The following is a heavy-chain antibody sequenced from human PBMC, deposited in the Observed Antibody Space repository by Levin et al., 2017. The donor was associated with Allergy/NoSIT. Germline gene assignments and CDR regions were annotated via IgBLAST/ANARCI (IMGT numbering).Heavy chain of an antibody. CDR2: SHYSGST. D-gene: IGHD3-3*01. V-gene: IGHV4-59*08. Sequence: PSETLSLTCTVSGVSITSSYWSWIRQPPGKGLEWIAYSHYSGSTSYNPSLKSRVTISVDTSNNQFSLQLSSVTAADTAVYYCARHGDFWRGHPYYFDYWGQGTLVTVSS. J-gene: IGHJ4*02. CDR3: ARHGDFWRGHPYYFDY. CDR1: GVSITSSY.